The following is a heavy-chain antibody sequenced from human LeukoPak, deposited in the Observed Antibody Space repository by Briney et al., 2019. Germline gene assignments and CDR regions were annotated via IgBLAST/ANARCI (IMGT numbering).Heavy chain of an antibody. D-gene: IGHD5-12*01. CDR2: INPSGGST. CDR3: ARGGEWLDAFDI. Sequence: GASVKVSCRASGYTFTSYYMHWVRQAPGQGLEWMGIINPSGGSTSYAQKFQGRVTMTRDKSTSTVYMELSSLRSEDTAVYYCARGGEWLDAFDIWGQGTMVTVSS. V-gene: IGHV1-46*01. J-gene: IGHJ3*02. CDR1: GYTFTSYY.